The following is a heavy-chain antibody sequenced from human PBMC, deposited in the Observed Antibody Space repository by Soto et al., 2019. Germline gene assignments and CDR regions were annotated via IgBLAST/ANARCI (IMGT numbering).Heavy chain of an antibody. D-gene: IGHD6-19*01. Sequence: GESLKISCKGSGYSFTSYWIGWVRQMPGKGLEWMGIIYPGDSDTRYSPSFQGQVTISADKSISTAYLQWSSLKASDTAMYYCARHVVRYSSGWYYYYYGMDVWGQGTTVTVSS. CDR3: ARHVVRYSSGWYYYYYGMDV. V-gene: IGHV5-51*01. J-gene: IGHJ6*02. CDR2: IYPGDSDT. CDR1: GYSFTSYW.